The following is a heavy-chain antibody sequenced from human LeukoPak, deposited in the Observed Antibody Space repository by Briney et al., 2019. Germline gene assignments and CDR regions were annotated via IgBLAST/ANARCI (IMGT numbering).Heavy chain of an antibody. Sequence: ASVKVSCKASGGTFSSYAISWVRQAPGQGLEWMGWISAYNGNTNYAQKLQGRVTMTTDTSTSTAYMELRSLRSDDTAVYYCAREVVGAGGKAFDIWGQGTMVTVSS. CDR2: ISAYNGNT. V-gene: IGHV1-18*01. J-gene: IGHJ3*02. D-gene: IGHD1-26*01. CDR3: AREVVGAGGKAFDI. CDR1: GGTFSSYA.